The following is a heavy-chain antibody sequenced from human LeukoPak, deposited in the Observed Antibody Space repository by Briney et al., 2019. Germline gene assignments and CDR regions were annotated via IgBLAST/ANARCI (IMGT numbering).Heavy chain of an antibody. CDR2: IYHSGST. CDR1: GASMSTYY. CDR3: ARDSGTTGEVKFDP. D-gene: IGHD3-10*01. Sequence: SSETLSLTCTVSGASMSTYYWSWIRQPPGKGLEWIAYIYHSGSTNYNPSLKSRVTISVDTSKNQFSLKLSSVTAADTAVYYCARDSGTTGEVKFDPWGQGTLVTVSS. V-gene: IGHV4-59*12. J-gene: IGHJ5*02.